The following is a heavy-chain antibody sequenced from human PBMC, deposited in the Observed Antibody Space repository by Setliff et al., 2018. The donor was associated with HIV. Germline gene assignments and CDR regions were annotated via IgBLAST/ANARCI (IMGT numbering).Heavy chain of an antibody. D-gene: IGHD6-19*01. V-gene: IGHV1-18*01. CDR3: ARLGSGWSDSYYYAMDV. CDR2: ISPYNGHT. J-gene: IGHJ6*02. CDR1: GGSFNTYG. Sequence: ASVKVSCKASGGSFNTYGISWVRQAPGHGLEWMGWISPYNGHTNYAQNFQGGVTMTTDTSTSRAYMELRSLRSDDTAAYFCARLGSGWSDSYYYAMDVWGQGTTVTVSS.